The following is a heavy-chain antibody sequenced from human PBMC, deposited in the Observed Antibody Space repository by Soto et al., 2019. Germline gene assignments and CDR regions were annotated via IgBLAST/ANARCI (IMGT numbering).Heavy chain of an antibody. Sequence: SETLSLTCTVSGGSISTHYWNWVRQPPGKGLEWIGYIDYKGNTKYNPSLKSRVTISVDTSKNQFSLKLSSVTAADTAVYYCARVKGYDFWSGYPIYYYYGMDVWGQGTKVTVSS. D-gene: IGHD3-3*01. CDR1: GGSISTHY. J-gene: IGHJ6*02. V-gene: IGHV4-59*11. CDR3: ARVKGYDFWSGYPIYYYYGMDV. CDR2: IDYKGNT.